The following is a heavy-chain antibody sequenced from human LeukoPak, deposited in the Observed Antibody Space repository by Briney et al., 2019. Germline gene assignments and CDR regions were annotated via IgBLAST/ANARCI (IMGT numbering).Heavy chain of an antibody. CDR1: GFTVSNSY. D-gene: IGHD3-16*01. J-gene: IGHJ4*02. CDR2: IYNSGTT. CDR3: ARGGAPGGFDY. V-gene: IGHV3-53*01. Sequence: SGGSLRLSCAASGFTVSNSYMAWVRQAPGKGLEWVSFIYNSGTTSHADSVKGRFTISRDNSKNTLYLQMNTLGDDDTALYYCARGGAPGGFDYWGQGALVTVSS.